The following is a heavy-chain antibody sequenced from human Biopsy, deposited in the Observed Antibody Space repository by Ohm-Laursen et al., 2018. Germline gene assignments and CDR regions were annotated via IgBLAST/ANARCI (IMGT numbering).Heavy chain of an antibody. D-gene: IGHD1-26*01. V-gene: IGHV4-59*01. CDR3: ARVGAGAPSIDYFDY. Sequence: SETLSLTCPVSGGSIYNFFWSWIRQPPGQGLERIGYIYYSGSTNYNPSLRSRVTISVDRSKNQFSLELSSVTAADTAVYYCARVGAGAPSIDYFDYWGQGALVTVSS. CDR2: IYYSGST. J-gene: IGHJ4*02. CDR1: GGSIYNFF.